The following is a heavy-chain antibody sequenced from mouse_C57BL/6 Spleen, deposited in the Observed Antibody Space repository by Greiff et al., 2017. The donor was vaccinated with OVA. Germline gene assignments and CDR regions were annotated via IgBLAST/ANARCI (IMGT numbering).Heavy chain of an antibody. CDR3: ARRYYDDDGAMDY. V-gene: IGHV1-4*01. D-gene: IGHD2-4*01. Sequence: VQLQQSGPELVRPGASVKISCKASGYTFTSSSMHWVKQRPGKGLEWIGHIYPGGGDTNYNRKFKDKATLTADKSSSTAYMQLSSLTSEDSAVYDGARRYYDDDGAMDYWGQGTSLTVSS. CDR1: GYTFTSSS. J-gene: IGHJ4*01. CDR2: IYPGGGDT.